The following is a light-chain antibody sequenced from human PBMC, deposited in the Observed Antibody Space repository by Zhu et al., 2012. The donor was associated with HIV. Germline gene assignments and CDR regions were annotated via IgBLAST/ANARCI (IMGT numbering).Light chain of an antibody. Sequence: EIVLTQSPATLSLSPGERATLSCRASQSVSSYLAWYQQKPGQAPRFLIYDASKRATGVPARFSGSGSGTDFSLTITSLEPEDFAVYYCQQRSDWVYTFGLGDQGWRSN. CDR1: QSVSSY. J-gene: IGKJ2*01. V-gene: IGKV3-11*01. CDR3: QQRSDWVYT. CDR2: DAS.